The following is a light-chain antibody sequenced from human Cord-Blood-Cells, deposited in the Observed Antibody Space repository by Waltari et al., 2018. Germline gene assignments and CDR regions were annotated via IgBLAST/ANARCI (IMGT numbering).Light chain of an antibody. J-gene: IGLJ3*02. V-gene: IGLV2-18*02. CDR3: SSYTSSSNWV. Sequence: QSALTQPPSVSGSPGPSVTLPCPRTSRHVCCYNRLSWYQQPPGTAPKLMIYEVSNRPSGVPDRFSGSKSGNTASLTISGLQAEDEADYYCSSYTSSSNWVFGGGTKLTVL. CDR2: EVS. CDR1: SRHVCCYNR.